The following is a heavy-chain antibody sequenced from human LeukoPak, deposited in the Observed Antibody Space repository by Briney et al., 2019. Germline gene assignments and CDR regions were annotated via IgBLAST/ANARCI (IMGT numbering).Heavy chain of an antibody. J-gene: IGHJ4*02. CDR1: GITFSSYG. D-gene: IGHD3-22*01. CDR2: ISSTGGTT. Sequence: GGTLRLSCAASGITFSSYGMSWVRQAPGKGLEWVSSISSTGGTTYYADSVKGRFTISRDNSKNTLYLQMNSLRAADTAIYYCARVVWDSSGYYIDFWGQVTLVTVSS. V-gene: IGHV3-23*01. CDR3: ARVVWDSSGYYIDF.